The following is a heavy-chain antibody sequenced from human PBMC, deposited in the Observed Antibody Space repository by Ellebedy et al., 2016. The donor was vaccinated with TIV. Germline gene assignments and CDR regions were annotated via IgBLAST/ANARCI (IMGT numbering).Heavy chain of an antibody. J-gene: IGHJ4*02. CDR2: IWYDGSNK. CDR3: ARVPVGSHLYLDY. Sequence: GESLKISCAASGFTFSSYGMHWVRQAPGKGLEWVAVIWYDGSNKYYADSVKGRFTISRDNSKNTLYLQMNSLRAEDTAVYYCARVPVGSHLYLDYWGQGTLVTVSS. CDR1: GFTFSSYG. D-gene: IGHD3-10*01. V-gene: IGHV3-33*01.